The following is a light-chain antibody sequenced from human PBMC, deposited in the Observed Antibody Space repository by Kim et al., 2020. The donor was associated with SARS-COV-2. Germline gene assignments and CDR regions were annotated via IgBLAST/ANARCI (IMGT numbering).Light chain of an antibody. CDR3: WSYAGSSVV. CDR2: DVI. V-gene: IGLV2-11*01. Sequence: PGPSVTVSCTGTSSDVVGYNFVFWYQQHPGTAPKPMIYDVIERPLGVPDRFSGAKSGNTASLPVSGLQAEDEADYYCWSYAGSSVVFGRGTQLTVL. J-gene: IGLJ2*01. CDR1: SSDVVGYNF.